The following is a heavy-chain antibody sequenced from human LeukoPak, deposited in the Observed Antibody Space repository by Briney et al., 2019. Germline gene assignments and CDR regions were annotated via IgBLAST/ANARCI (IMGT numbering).Heavy chain of an antibody. Sequence: LRLSWATTGLNVNSEDLGWGRNTQRKRLEWVSAISGGGDKTYYADSVKGRFTISRDNSKNTLYVQMNNLKVEDTAVYYCAKSAGYTSGSQHNFDYWGQGTLVTVSS. J-gene: IGHJ4*02. CDR2: ISGGGDKT. CDR3: AKSAGYTSGSQHNFDY. V-gene: IGHV3-23*01. D-gene: IGHD3-22*01. CDR1: GLNVNSED.